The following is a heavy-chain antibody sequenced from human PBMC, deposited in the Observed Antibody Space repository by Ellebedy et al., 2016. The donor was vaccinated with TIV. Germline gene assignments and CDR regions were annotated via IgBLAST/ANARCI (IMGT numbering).Heavy chain of an antibody. J-gene: IGHJ4*02. D-gene: IGHD2-2*01. CDR1: GGTFSSYD. CDR3: ARARRECSSTSCLYYFDY. Sequence: ASVKVSCXASGGTFSSYDINWVRQATGQGLEWMGWMNPNSGNTGYAQKFQGRVTMTRNTSISTAYMELSSLRSEDTAVYYCARARRECSSTSCLYYFDYWGQGTLVTVSS. CDR2: MNPNSGNT. V-gene: IGHV1-8*02.